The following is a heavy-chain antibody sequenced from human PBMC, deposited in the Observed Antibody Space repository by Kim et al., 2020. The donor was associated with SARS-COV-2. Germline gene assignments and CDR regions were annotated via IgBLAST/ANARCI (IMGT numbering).Heavy chain of an antibody. D-gene: IGHD2-2*01. CDR2: IYYSGST. J-gene: IGHJ4*02. Sequence: SETLSLTCSVSSDSISSYYCSWIRQLPGKGLEWLGYIYYSGSTDYNPSLKTRVTISWDTSRNQFSLDLTSVTEADTAVYYCARSAGRASWPQFDSWGQG. CDR3: ARSAGRASWPQFDS. CDR1: SDSISSYY. V-gene: IGHV4-59*01.